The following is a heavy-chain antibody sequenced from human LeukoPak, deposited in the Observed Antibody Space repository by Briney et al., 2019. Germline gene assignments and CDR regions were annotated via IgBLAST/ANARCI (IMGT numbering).Heavy chain of an antibody. V-gene: IGHV3-23*01. CDR2: ISGSGGST. D-gene: IGHD2/OR15-2a*01. Sequence: GGSLRLSCAASGFTFSSYAMSWVRQAPGKGLEWVSAISGSGGSTYYADSVKGRFTISRDNSKNTLYLQMNSLRAEDTAVYYCARDEHRVLLGSYFDYWGQGTLVTVSS. J-gene: IGHJ4*02. CDR3: ARDEHRVLLGSYFDY. CDR1: GFTFSSYA.